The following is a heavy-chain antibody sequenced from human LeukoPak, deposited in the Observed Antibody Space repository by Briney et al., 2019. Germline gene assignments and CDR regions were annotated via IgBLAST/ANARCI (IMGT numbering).Heavy chain of an antibody. J-gene: IGHJ6*03. Sequence: GGSLRLSCAASGFTFSSYSMNWVRQAPGKGLEWVSSISSSSSYIYYADSVKGRFTISRDNAKNSLYLQMNSLRAEDTAVYYCARGPSVTTSYYYYYMDVWGKGTTVTVSS. CDR2: ISSSSSYI. CDR1: GFTFSSYS. D-gene: IGHD4-17*01. V-gene: IGHV3-21*01. CDR3: ARGPSVTTSYYYYYMDV.